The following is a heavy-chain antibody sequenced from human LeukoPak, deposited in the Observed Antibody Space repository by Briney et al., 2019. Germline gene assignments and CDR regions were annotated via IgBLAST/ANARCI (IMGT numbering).Heavy chain of an antibody. J-gene: IGHJ4*02. D-gene: IGHD1-1*01. CDR1: GFTFSSYS. Sequence: GGSLRLSCSASGFTFSSYSMNWVRQAPGKGLEWVSSITSSSSYIFYADSVKGRFNISRDNAKNSLYLQMTSLTAEDTAVYYCARVCLTTNCPSLDYWGQGTLVTVSS. CDR3: ARVCLTTNCPSLDY. CDR2: ITSSSSYI. V-gene: IGHV3-21*01.